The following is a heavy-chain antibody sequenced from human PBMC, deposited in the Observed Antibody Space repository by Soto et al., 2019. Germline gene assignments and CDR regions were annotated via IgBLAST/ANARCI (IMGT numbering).Heavy chain of an antibody. D-gene: IGHD2-2*01. Sequence: PSETLSLTCTVSGGSISSSSYYWGWIRQPPGKGLEWIGSIYYSGSTYYNPSLKSRVTISVDTSKNQFSLKLSSVTAADTAVYYCARTRPKICSSTSCYLNSPFDYWGQGTLVTVSS. J-gene: IGHJ4*02. CDR1: GGSISSSSYY. CDR2: IYYSGST. V-gene: IGHV4-39*01. CDR3: ARTRPKICSSTSCYLNSPFDY.